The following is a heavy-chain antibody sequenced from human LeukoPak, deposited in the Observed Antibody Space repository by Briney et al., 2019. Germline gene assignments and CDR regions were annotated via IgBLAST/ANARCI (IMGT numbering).Heavy chain of an antibody. J-gene: IGHJ4*02. V-gene: IGHV4-38-2*01. CDR3: ASDSSGYYDFDY. Sequence: SETLCLTCAVSGYSISSAYYWGWIRQPPGKGLEWIGSIYHSGSTYYNPSLKSRLTISVDTSKNQFFLNLSSVTAADTAVYYCASDSSGYYDFDYWGQGTLVTVSS. CDR1: GYSISSAYY. CDR2: IYHSGST. D-gene: IGHD3-22*01.